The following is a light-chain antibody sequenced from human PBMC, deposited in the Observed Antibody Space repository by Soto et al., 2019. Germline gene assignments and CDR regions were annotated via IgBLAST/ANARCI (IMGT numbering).Light chain of an antibody. CDR3: QQYNSYAT. V-gene: IGKV1-5*03. Sequence: DIQLTQSPSTLSSSVGDRVTMTCRASQSISSWLAWCHQKPGKAPKLLIYKASSFPSGAPSRFSGSASATEFTLTISSLPADDFAYYYWQQYNSYATFGQGTKVEIK. CDR2: KAS. J-gene: IGKJ1*01. CDR1: QSISSW.